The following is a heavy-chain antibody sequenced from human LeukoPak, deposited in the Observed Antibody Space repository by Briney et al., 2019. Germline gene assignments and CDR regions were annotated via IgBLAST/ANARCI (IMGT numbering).Heavy chain of an antibody. Sequence: SETLSLTCAVHGGSFSGYYWSWIRQPPGKGLEWIGEINHSGSTNYNPSLKSRVTISVDTSKNQFSLKLSSVTAADTAVYYCARAPHYYGSRFDPWGQGTLVTVSS. CDR2: INHSGST. CDR1: GGSFSGYY. CDR3: ARAPHYYGSRFDP. D-gene: IGHD3-10*01. J-gene: IGHJ5*02. V-gene: IGHV4-34*01.